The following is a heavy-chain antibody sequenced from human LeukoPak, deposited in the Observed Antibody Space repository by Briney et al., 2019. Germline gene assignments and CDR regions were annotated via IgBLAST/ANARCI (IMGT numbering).Heavy chain of an antibody. J-gene: IGHJ6*03. CDR3: ARKYSYGSADYYYYMDV. V-gene: IGHV1-24*01. CDR2: FDPEDGET. CDR1: GYTLTELS. D-gene: IGHD5-18*01. Sequence: ASVKVSCKVSGYTLTELSMHWVRQAPGKGLEWMGGFDPEDGETIYAQKFQGRVAMTEDTSTDTAYMELSSLRSEDTAVYYCARKYSYGSADYYYYMDVWGKGTTVTVSS.